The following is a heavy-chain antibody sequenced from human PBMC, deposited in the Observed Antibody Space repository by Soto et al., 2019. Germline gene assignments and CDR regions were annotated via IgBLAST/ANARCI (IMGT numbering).Heavy chain of an antibody. J-gene: IGHJ6*03. CDR1: GCTFSNAW. V-gene: IGHV3-15*01. CDR3: TTPEVDFYDILTGYRPGWYMDV. Sequence: GGSLRLSCAASGCTFSNAWMSWVRQAPGKGLEWVGRIKSKTDGGTTDYAAPVKGRFTISRDDSKNTLYLQMNSLKTEDTAVYYCTTPEVDFYDILTGYRPGWYMDVWGQGTTVTVSS. CDR2: IKSKTDGGTT. D-gene: IGHD3-9*01.